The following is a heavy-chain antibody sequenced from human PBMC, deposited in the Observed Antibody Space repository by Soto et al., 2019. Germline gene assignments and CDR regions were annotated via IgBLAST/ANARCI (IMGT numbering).Heavy chain of an antibody. CDR1: GFSFGTYA. CDR3: AKDQAAAGTISRYFQH. Sequence: EVQLLESGGGLVQPEGSLRLSCAASGFSFGTYAMSWVRQAPGKGLEWVSGISGSGGTTYYADSVKGRFTISRDNSKNTLYLQVNSLRVEDTAVYYCAKDQAAAGTISRYFQHWGQGTLVTVSS. CDR2: ISGSGGTT. J-gene: IGHJ1*01. D-gene: IGHD6-13*01. V-gene: IGHV3-23*01.